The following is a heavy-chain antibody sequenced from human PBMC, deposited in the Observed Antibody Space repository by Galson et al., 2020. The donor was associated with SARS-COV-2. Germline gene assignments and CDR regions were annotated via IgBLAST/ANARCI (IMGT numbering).Heavy chain of an antibody. J-gene: IGHJ4*02. CDR3: ARQLIGNTPHEAYTGYDLDY. CDR1: GYSFTNFW. V-gene: IGHV5-51*01. Sequence: KIGESLMISCKVSGYSFTNFWIGWVRQMPAKGLEWMGIIYPGDSETRYSPSFQGQIVISADKSINTAYLQWISLKASDTAMYYCARQLIGNTPHEAYTGYDLDYWGQGTLVTVSS. CDR2: IYPGDSET. D-gene: IGHD5-12*01.